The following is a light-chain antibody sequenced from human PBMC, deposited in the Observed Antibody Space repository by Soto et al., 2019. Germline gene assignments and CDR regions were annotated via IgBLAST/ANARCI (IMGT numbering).Light chain of an antibody. J-gene: IGLJ7*01. CDR3: SSWTSSTTQV. CDR2: EVN. Sequence: QSALTQPASVSGSPGQSITISCTGTSNDVGGYNFVSWYQQHPGKAPKLMIYEVNNRPSGVSNRFSGSKSGNTASLTISGLQAEDEGDYYCSSWTSSTTQVLGGGTQLTVL. V-gene: IGLV2-14*01. CDR1: SNDVGGYNF.